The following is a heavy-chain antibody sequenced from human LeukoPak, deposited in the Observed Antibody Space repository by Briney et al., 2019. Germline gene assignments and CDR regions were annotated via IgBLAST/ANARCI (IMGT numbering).Heavy chain of an antibody. CDR3: ARDGGAFDI. V-gene: IGHV4-59*01. Sequence: SETLSLTCTVSGGPISSYYWSWIRQPPGKGLEWIGYIYYSGSTNYNPSLKSRVTISVDTSKNQFSLKLSSVTAADTAVYYCARDGGAFDIWGQGTMVTVSS. CDR2: IYYSGST. CDR1: GGPISSYY. J-gene: IGHJ3*02.